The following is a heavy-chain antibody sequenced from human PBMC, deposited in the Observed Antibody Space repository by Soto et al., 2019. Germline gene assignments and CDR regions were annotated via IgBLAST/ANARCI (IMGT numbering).Heavy chain of an antibody. Sequence: QLQLQESCPGLVKPSETLSLTCTVSGGSISSSSYYWGWIRQPPGKGLEWIGSIYYSGSTYYNPSLKSRVTISVDTSKNQFSLKLSSVTAADTAVYYCARHSIAARQFDYWGQGTLVTVSS. V-gene: IGHV4-39*01. CDR1: GGSISSSSYY. D-gene: IGHD6-6*01. J-gene: IGHJ4*02. CDR3: ARHSIAARQFDY. CDR2: IYYSGST.